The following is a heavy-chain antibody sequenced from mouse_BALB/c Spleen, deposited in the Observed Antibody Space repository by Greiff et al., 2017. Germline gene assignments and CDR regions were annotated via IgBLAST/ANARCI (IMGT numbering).Heavy chain of an antibody. CDR2: INPSTGYT. D-gene: IGHD4-1*01. J-gene: IGHJ3*01. CDR1: GYTFTSYW. V-gene: IGHV1-7*01. Sequence: QVQLKQSGAELAKPGASVKMSCKASGYTFTSYWMHWVKQRPGQGLEWIGYINPSTGYTEYNQKFKDKATLTADKSSSTAYMQLSSLTSEDSAVYYCARSAPLGRAFAYWGQGTLVTVSA. CDR3: ARSAPLGRAFAY.